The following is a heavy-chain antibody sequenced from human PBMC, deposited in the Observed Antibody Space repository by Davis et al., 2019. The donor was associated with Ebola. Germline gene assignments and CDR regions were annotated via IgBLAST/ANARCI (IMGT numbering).Heavy chain of an antibody. CDR1: GFTFSSYG. CDR2: ISYDGSNK. Sequence: GESLKISCAASGFTFSSYGMHWVRQAPGKGLEWVAVISYDGSNKYYADSVKCRFTISRDNSKNTLYLQMNSLRAEDTAVYYCAKDFVLRFLGYYHGMDVWGQGTTVTVSS. V-gene: IGHV3-30*18. CDR3: AKDFVLRFLGYYHGMDV. J-gene: IGHJ6*02. D-gene: IGHD3-3*01.